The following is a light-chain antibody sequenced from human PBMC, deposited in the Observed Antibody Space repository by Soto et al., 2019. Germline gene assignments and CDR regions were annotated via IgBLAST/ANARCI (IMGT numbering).Light chain of an antibody. J-gene: IGLJ2*01. CDR1: SSDVGGYNY. CDR2: EVS. Sequence: QSALTQPRSVSGSPGQSVTISCTGTSSDVGGYNYVSWYQQHPGKAPKLIIYEVSNRPSGVSNRFSGSKSGNTASLTISGLQAEDEADYYCSSYASSSTLFGGGTQLTVL. CDR3: SSYASSSTL. V-gene: IGLV2-14*01.